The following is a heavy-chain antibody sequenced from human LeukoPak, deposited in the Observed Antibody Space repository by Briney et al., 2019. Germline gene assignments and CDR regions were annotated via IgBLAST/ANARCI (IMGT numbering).Heavy chain of an antibody. CDR3: ARAHPYCSSTSCYTGWFDP. Sequence: ASETLSLTCTVSGGSISSYYWSWIRQPPGKGLEWIGYIYYSGSTNYNPSLKSRVTISVDTSKNQFSLKLSSVTAADTAVYYCARAHPYCSSTSCYTGWFDPWGQGTLVTVSS. CDR2: IYYSGST. J-gene: IGHJ5*02. V-gene: IGHV4-59*01. CDR1: GGSISSYY. D-gene: IGHD2-2*02.